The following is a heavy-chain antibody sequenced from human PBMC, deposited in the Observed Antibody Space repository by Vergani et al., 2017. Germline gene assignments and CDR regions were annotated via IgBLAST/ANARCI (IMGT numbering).Heavy chain of an antibody. D-gene: IGHD2-2*01. V-gene: IGHV1-18*01. J-gene: IGHJ4*02. CDR2: ISAYNGNT. Sequence: QVQLVQSGAEVKKPGASVKVSCKASGYTFTSYGISWVRQAPGQGLEWMGWISAYNGNTNYAQKLQGRVTMTTDTSTSTAYMWMGGLRSDDTAVYYCARPFRRRCSSTRCYEDYFDYWGQATLVTVSA. CDR3: ARPFRRRCSSTRCYEDYFDY. CDR1: GYTFTSYG.